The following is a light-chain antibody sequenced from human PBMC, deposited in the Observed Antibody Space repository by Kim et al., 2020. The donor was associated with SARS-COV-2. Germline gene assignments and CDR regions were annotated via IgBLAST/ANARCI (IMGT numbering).Light chain of an antibody. CDR3: SSYAGTNNVI. V-gene: IGLV2-8*01. CDR1: SSDIGTYNH. Sequence: GQSVAISCTETSSDIGTYNHVSWYQQHPGKAPKLLIYDVSKRPSGVPDRFSACKSGNTASLTVSGLQAEDEADYYCSSYAGTNNVIFGGGTQLTVL. CDR2: DVS. J-gene: IGLJ2*01.